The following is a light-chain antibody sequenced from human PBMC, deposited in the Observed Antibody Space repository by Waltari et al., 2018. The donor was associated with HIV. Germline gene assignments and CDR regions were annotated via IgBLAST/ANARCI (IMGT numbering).Light chain of an antibody. CDR2: KVS. CDR3: MQGTHWPRT. J-gene: IGKJ1*01. V-gene: IGKV2-30*01. Sequence: DVVMTQSPLSLPVTLGQPASISCRSRQSLVYSYGHTYLNLFQQRPGQSPRRLIYKVSTRDSRVPDIFSGSGSGTDFTLKISRVEAEDVGVYYGMQGTHWPRTFGQGTKVEIK. CDR1: QSLVYSYGHTY.